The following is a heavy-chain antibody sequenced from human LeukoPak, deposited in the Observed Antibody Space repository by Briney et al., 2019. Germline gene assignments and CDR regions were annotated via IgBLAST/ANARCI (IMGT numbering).Heavy chain of an antibody. CDR1: GFTFSSYA. J-gene: IGHJ6*02. Sequence: PGGTLSLSCAASGFTFSSYAMHWVRQAPGKGLEYVSAISSNGGSTYYATPMKGRSTISRDNSKNTLYLQMASLAADTMAVYYCARGRPKPDYYYFGMDVWGQGTTVTVSS. CDR2: ISSNGGST. V-gene: IGHV3-64*01. CDR3: ARGRPKPDYYYFGMDV.